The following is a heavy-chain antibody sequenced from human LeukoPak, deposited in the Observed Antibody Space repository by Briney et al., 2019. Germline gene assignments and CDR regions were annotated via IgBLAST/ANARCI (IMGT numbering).Heavy chain of an antibody. CDR1: GGSFSGYY. J-gene: IGHJ5*02. V-gene: IGHV4-34*01. CDR2: INHSGST. Sequence: PSETLSLTCAVYGGSFSGYYWSWIRQPPGKGLEWNGEINHSGSTNYNPSLKSRVTISVDTSKNQFSLKLSSVAAADTAVYYCARSHYYDSSGYIDGINWFDPWGQGTLVTVSS. CDR3: ARSHYYDSSGYIDGINWFDP. D-gene: IGHD3-22*01.